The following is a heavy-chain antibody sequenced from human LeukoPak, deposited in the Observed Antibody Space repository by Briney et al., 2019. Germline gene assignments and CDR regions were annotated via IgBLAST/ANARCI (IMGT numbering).Heavy chain of an antibody. CDR1: GGSISSYY. Sequence: KPSETLSLTCSVSGGSISSYYWSWIRQPPGKGLEWIGYIYYSGSTNYNPSLKSRVTISVDTSKNQFSLKLSSVTAADTAVYYCARYNHCSSTSCYTWGWFDPWGQGTLVTVSS. J-gene: IGHJ5*02. CDR3: ARYNHCSSTSCYTWGWFDP. D-gene: IGHD2-2*02. V-gene: IGHV4-59*01. CDR2: IYYSGST.